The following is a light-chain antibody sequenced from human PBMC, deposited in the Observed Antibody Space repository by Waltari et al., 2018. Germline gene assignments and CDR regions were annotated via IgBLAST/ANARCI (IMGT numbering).Light chain of an antibody. V-gene: IGKV2-28*01. CDR3: MQGLQIPDT. CDR1: QSLLHSNGYNY. J-gene: IGKJ5*01. CDR2: LAS. Sequence: DIVMTQSPLSLPVTPGEPASISCRSSQSLLHSNGYNYLDWYVQKPGQSPQLLIYLASERASGVPDRFIGSGSGTDFTLKISRVEAEDVGIYYCMQGLQIPDTFGQGTRLEI.